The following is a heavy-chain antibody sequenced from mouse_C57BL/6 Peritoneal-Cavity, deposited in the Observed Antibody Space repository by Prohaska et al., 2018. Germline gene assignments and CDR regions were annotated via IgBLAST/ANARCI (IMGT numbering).Heavy chain of an antibody. Sequence: EVQLLETGGGLVQPGGSRGLSCEGSGFTFSGFWMSWVRQTPGKTLGWIGDINSDGSAINYEPSIKDRFTIFRDNDKSTLYLQMSNVRSEDTATYFCMRYGNYWYFDVWGTGTTVTVSS. D-gene: IGHD2-1*01. V-gene: IGHV11-2*01. J-gene: IGHJ1*03. CDR1: GFTFSGFW. CDR3: MRYGNYWYFDV. CDR2: INSDGSAI.